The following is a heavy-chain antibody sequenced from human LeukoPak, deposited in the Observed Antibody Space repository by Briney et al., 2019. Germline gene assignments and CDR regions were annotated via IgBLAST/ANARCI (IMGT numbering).Heavy chain of an antibody. CDR1: GGSFSGYY. V-gene: IGHV4-34*01. D-gene: IGHD2-2*01. CDR3: ASYAKDIVVLPAASIYWYFAL. CDR2: INHSGST. Sequence: PSETLSLTCAVYGGSFSGYYWSWIRQPPGKGLEWIGEINHSGSTNYNPSLKSRVTISVDTSKNQFSLKLSSVTAADTAVYYCASYAKDIVVLPAASIYWYFALWGRGTLVTVSS. J-gene: IGHJ2*01.